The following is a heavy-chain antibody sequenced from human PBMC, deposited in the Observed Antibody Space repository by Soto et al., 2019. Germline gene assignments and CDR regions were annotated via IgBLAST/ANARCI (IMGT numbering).Heavy chain of an antibody. CDR2: IIPIFGTA. Sequence: QVQLVRSGAEVKKPGSSVKVSCKASGGTFSSYAISWVRQAPGQGLEWMGGIIPIFGTANYAQKFQGRVTITADESTSTAYMELSSLRSEDTAVYYCARDGGQIVGATNWFDPWGQGTLVTVSS. CDR1: GGTFSSYA. CDR3: ARDGGQIVGATNWFDP. D-gene: IGHD1-26*01. V-gene: IGHV1-69*01. J-gene: IGHJ5*02.